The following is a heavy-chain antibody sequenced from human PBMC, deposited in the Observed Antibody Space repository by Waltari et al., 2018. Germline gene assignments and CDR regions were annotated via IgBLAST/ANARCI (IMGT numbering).Heavy chain of an antibody. Sequence: QVQLQQWGAGLLKPSETLSLTCAVYGGSFSGYYWSWIRQPPGKGLEWIGEINHSGSTNYNPSLKSRVTISVDTSKNQFSLKLSSVTAADTAVYYCARGSGSYYNLNLWFDPWGQGTLVIVSS. CDR3: ARGSGSYYNLNLWFDP. D-gene: IGHD3-10*01. CDR1: GGSFSGYY. J-gene: IGHJ5*02. CDR2: INHSGST. V-gene: IGHV4-34*01.